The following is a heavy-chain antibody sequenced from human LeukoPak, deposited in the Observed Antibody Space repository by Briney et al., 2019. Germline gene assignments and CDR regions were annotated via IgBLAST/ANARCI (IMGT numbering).Heavy chain of an antibody. V-gene: IGHV4-30-4*01. Sequence: PSQTLSLTCTVSGGSISSGDYHWSWIRQPPGKGLEWIGYIYYSGSTYYNPSLKSRVTISVDTSKNQFSLKLSSVTAADTAVYYCARGDYYVSSGYAFDIWGQGTMVTVSS. CDR1: GGSISSGDYH. CDR2: IYYSGST. D-gene: IGHD3-22*01. CDR3: ARGDYYVSSGYAFDI. J-gene: IGHJ3*02.